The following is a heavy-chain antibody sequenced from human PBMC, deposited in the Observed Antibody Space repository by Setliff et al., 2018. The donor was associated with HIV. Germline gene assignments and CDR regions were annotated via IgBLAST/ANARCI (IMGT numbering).Heavy chain of an antibody. V-gene: IGHV3-13*01. Sequence: PGGSLRLSCAASGFTFSSYDMHWVRQATGKGLEWVSAIGTAGDTYYPGSVKGRFTISRENAKNSLYLQMNSLRAGDTAVYYCARGLGYCSGGSCDHAFDIWGQGTMVT. CDR2: IGTAGDT. D-gene: IGHD2-15*01. CDR1: GFTFSSYD. CDR3: ARGLGYCSGGSCDHAFDI. J-gene: IGHJ3*02.